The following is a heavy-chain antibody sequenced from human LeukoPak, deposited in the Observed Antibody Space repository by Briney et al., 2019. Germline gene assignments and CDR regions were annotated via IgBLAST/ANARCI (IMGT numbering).Heavy chain of an antibody. V-gene: IGHV3-20*04. Sequence: GGSLRLSCAASGFTFNDYTMTWVRQVPGKGLEWVSAINWNGASTGYADSVKGRFTISRDNAKNSLYLQMNSLSAEDTALYFCARDVEYSNIYFYYYIDVWGKGTTVAVSS. J-gene: IGHJ6*03. CDR1: GFTFNDYT. CDR3: ARDVEYSNIYFYYYIDV. D-gene: IGHD6-6*01. CDR2: INWNGAST.